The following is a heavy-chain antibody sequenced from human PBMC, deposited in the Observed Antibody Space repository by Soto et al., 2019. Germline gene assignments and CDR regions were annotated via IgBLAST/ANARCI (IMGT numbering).Heavy chain of an antibody. J-gene: IGHJ6*02. V-gene: IGHV3-11*06. CDR1: GFTFSDYY. Sequence: PGGSLRLSCAASGFTFSDYYMSWIRQAPGKGLEWVSYISSSSSYTNYADSVKGRFTISRDNAKNSLYLQMNSLRAEDTAVYYCARFRGSARYGMDVWGQGTTVTVSS. D-gene: IGHD3-10*01. CDR2: ISSSSSYT. CDR3: ARFRGSARYGMDV.